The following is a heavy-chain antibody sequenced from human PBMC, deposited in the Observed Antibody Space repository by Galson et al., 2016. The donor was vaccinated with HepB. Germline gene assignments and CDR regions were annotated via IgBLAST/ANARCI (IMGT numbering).Heavy chain of an antibody. D-gene: IGHD1-14*01. V-gene: IGHV3-11*01. CDR1: GFIFSDYY. CDR3: ARWTYNKWFDP. J-gene: IGHJ5*02. Sequence: SLRLSCAGSGFIFSDYYMSWIRQAPGKGLEWVSFISSGGSTIFHADSVKGRFTISRDNAENSLFLQMNSLRAEDTAFYYCARWTYNKWFDPWGQGTLVTVSS. CDR2: ISSGGSTI.